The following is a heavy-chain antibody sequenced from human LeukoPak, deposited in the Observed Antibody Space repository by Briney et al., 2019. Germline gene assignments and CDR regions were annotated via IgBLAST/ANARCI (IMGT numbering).Heavy chain of an antibody. V-gene: IGHV3-21*01. J-gene: IGHJ4*02. CDR2: ISSSSSYI. D-gene: IGHD3-22*01. CDR3: ARDPSYYYDSSGYYVF. Sequence: GGSLRLSCAASGFTFSSYSMNWVRQAPGKGLEWVSSISSSSSYIYYADSVKGRFTISRDNAKNSLYLQMNSLRAEDTAVYYCARDPSYYYDSSGYYVFWGQGTLVTVSS. CDR1: GFTFSSYS.